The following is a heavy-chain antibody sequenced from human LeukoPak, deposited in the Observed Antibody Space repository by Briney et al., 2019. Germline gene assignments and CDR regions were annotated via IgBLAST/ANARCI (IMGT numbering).Heavy chain of an antibody. CDR1: RFTLSTYW. CDR3: AARGSPPLN. CDR2: IDPDGLT. Sequence: GGSLRLSCAASRFTLSTYWVPWVRQAPGEGLVWVARIDPDGLTTYADSVRGRFTISRDSASNTVYLQMNSLRADDTAVYYCAARGSPPLNWGQGTLVTVSS. V-gene: IGHV3-74*01. J-gene: IGHJ4*02.